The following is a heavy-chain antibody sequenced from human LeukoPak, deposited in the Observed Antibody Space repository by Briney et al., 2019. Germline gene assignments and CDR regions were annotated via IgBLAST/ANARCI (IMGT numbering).Heavy chain of an antibody. V-gene: IGHV4-59*08. CDR3: ARLASSWYQYYYYYYGMDV. J-gene: IGHJ6*02. CDR1: GGSFSGYY. D-gene: IGHD6-13*01. Sequence: SETLSLTCAVYGGSFSGYYWSWIRQPPGKGLEWIGYIYYSGSTNYNPSLKSRVTISVDTSKNQFSLKLSSVTAADTAVYYCARLASSWYQYYYYYYGMDVWGQGTTVTVSS. CDR2: IYYSGST.